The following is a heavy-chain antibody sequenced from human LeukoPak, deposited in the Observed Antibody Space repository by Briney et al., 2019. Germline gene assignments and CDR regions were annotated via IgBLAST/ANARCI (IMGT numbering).Heavy chain of an antibody. V-gene: IGHV4-59*01. CDR1: GGSISSYY. J-gene: IGHJ5*02. CDR3: AANTRSSISWNWFDP. Sequence: PSETLSLTCTVPGGSISSYYWSWIRQPLGEGLEWIWYIYHSVSANYNPCLKCRVTISVDTSKNHFSLELRSVAAADTAVYYCAANTRSSISWNWFDPWGQGTLVTVSS. D-gene: IGHD2-2*01. CDR2: IYHSVSA.